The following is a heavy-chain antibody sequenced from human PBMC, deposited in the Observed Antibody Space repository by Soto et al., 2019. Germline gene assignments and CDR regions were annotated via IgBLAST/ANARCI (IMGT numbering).Heavy chain of an antibody. CDR2: ITATDGNT. D-gene: IGHD6-6*01. V-gene: IGHV3-23*01. CDR1: GFNFKAYA. CDR3: AKDEGTSSTVFDY. Sequence: GGSLRLSGVASGFNFKAYAMGWVRQAPGKGLEWVSSITATDGNTYYADSVRGRFTISRDNSRNSLFLQMNGLRPEDSALYYCAKDEGTSSTVFDYWGQGTLVTVSS. J-gene: IGHJ4*02.